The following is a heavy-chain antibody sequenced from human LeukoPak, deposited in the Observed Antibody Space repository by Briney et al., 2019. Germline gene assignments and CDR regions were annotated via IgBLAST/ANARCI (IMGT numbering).Heavy chain of an antibody. CDR3: ATEAVVPAAMGFDP. Sequence: GASVKVSYKASGYNFLRYGISWVRQAPGLGLEWMGWISGDKGNINYAQKFQGRITMTIDTSTSTAYLELRRLRSDDTAVYYCATEAVVPAAMGFDPWGQGTLVTVSS. J-gene: IGHJ5*02. V-gene: IGHV1-18*04. CDR1: GYNFLRYG. CDR2: ISGDKGNI. D-gene: IGHD2-2*01.